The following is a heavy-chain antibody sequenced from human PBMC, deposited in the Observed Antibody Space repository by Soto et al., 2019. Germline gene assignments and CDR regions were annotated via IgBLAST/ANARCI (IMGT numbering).Heavy chain of an antibody. Sequence: QVQLVESGGGVVQPGRSLRLSCAASGFTFSSYAMHWVRQAPGKGLEWVAVISYDGSNKYYADSVKGRFTISRDNSKNTLYLQMNSLSAEDTAVYYCARASGYKTNGPFDYWGQGTLVTVSS. J-gene: IGHJ4*02. CDR2: ISYDGSNK. CDR1: GFTFSSYA. D-gene: IGHD5-12*01. CDR3: ARASGYKTNGPFDY. V-gene: IGHV3-30-3*01.